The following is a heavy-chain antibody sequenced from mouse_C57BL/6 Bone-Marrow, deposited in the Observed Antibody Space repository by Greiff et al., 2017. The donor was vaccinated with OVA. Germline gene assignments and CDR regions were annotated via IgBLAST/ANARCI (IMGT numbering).Heavy chain of an antibody. CDR1: GYTFTSYW. CDR2: IYPGSGST. D-gene: IGHD2-4*01. J-gene: IGHJ4*01. V-gene: IGHV1-55*01. CDR3: ARGDYEYEGYAMDY. Sequence: QVQLKQPGAELVKPGASVKMSCKASGYTFTSYWITWVKQRPGQGLEWIGDIYPGSGSTNYNEKFKSKATLTVDTSSSTAYMPLSSLTSEDSAVYYCARGDYEYEGYAMDYWGQGTSVTVSS.